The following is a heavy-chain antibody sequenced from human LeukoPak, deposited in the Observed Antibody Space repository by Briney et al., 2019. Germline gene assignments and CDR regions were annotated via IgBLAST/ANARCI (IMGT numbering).Heavy chain of an antibody. CDR3: ARGLVGPRLGD. D-gene: IGHD1-26*01. V-gene: IGHV4-30-4*01. Sequence: PSETLSLTCTVSGASISSGDYYWSWLRQPPGKGLEWIGYIYYSGRTYFNPALKSRVTMSVDTSQNQFSLKLSSVTAADTAVYYCARGLVGPRLGDWGQGTLVTVSS. CDR1: GASISSGDYY. CDR2: IYYSGRT. J-gene: IGHJ4*02.